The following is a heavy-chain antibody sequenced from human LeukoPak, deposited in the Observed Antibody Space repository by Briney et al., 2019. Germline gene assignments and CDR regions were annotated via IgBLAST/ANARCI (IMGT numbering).Heavy chain of an antibody. J-gene: IGHJ4*02. D-gene: IGHD3-16*01. CDR1: GFTFSSYS. CDR3: ARDSHISGMMDYFDY. CDR2: ISSSSSYI. V-gene: IGHV3-21*01. Sequence: GGSLRLSCAASGFTFSSYSMNWVRQAPGKGLEWVSSISSSSSYIYYADSVKGRFTISRDNAKNSLYLQMNSLRAEGTAVYYCARDSHISGMMDYFDYWGQGTLVTVSS.